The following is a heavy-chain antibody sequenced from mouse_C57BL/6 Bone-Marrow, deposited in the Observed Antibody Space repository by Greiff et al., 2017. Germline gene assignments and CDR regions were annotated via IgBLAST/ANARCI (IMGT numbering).Heavy chain of an antibody. V-gene: IGHV10-1*01. CDR1: GFSFNTYA. CDR3: VRHGRDYGSSYGAMDY. Sequence: EVKVVESGGGLVQPKGSLKLSCAASGFSFNTYAMNWVRQAPGKGLEWVARIRSKSNNYATYYADSVKDRFTISRDDSESMLYLQMNNVKAEDTAMYYGVRHGRDYGSSYGAMDYWGQGTSVTVSS. CDR2: IRSKSNNYAT. D-gene: IGHD1-1*01. J-gene: IGHJ4*01.